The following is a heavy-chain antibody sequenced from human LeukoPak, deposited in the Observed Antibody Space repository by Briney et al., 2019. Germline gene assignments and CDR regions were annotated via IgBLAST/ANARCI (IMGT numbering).Heavy chain of an antibody. V-gene: IGHV4-31*03. CDR2: IYYSGST. CDR1: GGSISSGGYY. J-gene: IGHJ6*02. Sequence: SEALSLTCTVSGGSISSGGYYWSWIRQHPGKGLEWIGYIYYSGSTYYNPSLKSRVTISVDTSKNQFSLKLSSVTAADTAVYYCARGATTVTTKHYYGMDVWGQGTTVTVSS. CDR3: ARGATTVTTKHYYGMDV. D-gene: IGHD4-11*01.